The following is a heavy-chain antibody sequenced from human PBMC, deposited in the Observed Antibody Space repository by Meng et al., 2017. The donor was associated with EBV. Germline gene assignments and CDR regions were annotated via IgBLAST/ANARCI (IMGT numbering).Heavy chain of an antibody. Sequence: QPVAAGGGLVQHAGSLKTSCAASGFTLSGSAMHWVRQASGKGLEWVGRIRSKARSYATSSAASVRSRFTISRDDSKNTAYLQMNSLKTEDTAVYYCTRMSSPLDYWGQGTLVTVSS. CDR3: TRMSSPLDY. CDR1: GFTLSGSA. CDR2: IRSKARSYAT. V-gene: IGHV3-73*01. J-gene: IGHJ4*02. D-gene: IGHD2-2*01.